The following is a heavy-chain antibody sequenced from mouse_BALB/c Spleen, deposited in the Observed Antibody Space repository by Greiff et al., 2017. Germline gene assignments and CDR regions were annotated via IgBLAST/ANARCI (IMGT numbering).Heavy chain of an antibody. CDR2: IYPGDGDT. D-gene: IGHD2-1*01. V-gene: IGHV1-87*01. J-gene: IGHJ4*01. Sequence: VQLQQSGAELARPGASVTLSCTASGYTFTSYCMQWVKQRPGQGLEWMGAIYPGDGDTRYTQKFTGKATLTADKSSSTAYMKLSSLASEDSAVYYCARSYGNYAMDYWGQGTSVTVSA. CDR3: ARSYGNYAMDY. CDR1: GYTFTSYC.